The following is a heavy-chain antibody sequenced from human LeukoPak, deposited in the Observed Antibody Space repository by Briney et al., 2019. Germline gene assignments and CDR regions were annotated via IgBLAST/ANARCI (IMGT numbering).Heavy chain of an antibody. CDR3: ARHEPRNSPFDY. CDR1: GASISRSTNN. J-gene: IGHJ4*02. CDR2: IYYTGTI. D-gene: IGHD1-14*01. V-gene: IGHV4-39*01. Sequence: SETLSLTCAASGASISRSTNNWGWTRQTQGKGLEWIASIYYTGTIVYNPSLESRVTMSVDMSKNHFSLKLRSVTAADTAVYYCARHEPRNSPFDYWGQGTLVTVSS.